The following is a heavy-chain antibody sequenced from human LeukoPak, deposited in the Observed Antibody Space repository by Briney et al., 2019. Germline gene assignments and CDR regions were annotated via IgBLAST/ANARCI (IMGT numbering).Heavy chain of an antibody. V-gene: IGHV4-4*09. CDR3: ARLGGNWFDP. CDR2: IYTSGST. D-gene: IGHD2-15*01. CDR1: GGSISSYH. Sequence: PSETLSLTCSVSGGSISSYHWSWIRQPPGKGLEWIGYIYTSGSTNYNPSLKSRLTISVDTPKNQFSLKLSSVTAADTAVYYCARLGGNWFDPWGQGNLVTVSS. J-gene: IGHJ5*02.